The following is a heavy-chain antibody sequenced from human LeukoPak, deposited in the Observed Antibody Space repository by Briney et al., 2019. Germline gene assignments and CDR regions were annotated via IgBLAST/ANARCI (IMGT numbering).Heavy chain of an antibody. Sequence: GGSLRLSCAASGFXFSNYAMHWVRQAPGKGLEWVAFIWYDGTNKFYAESVKVRFTISRDNCKSTLYLQMNSLRAEDTAVYYCASDGKSAAMDYYGMDVWGQGTTVTVSS. CDR1: GFXFSNYA. D-gene: IGHD2-2*01. CDR2: IWYDGTNK. V-gene: IGHV3-33*08. CDR3: ASDGKSAAMDYYGMDV. J-gene: IGHJ6*02.